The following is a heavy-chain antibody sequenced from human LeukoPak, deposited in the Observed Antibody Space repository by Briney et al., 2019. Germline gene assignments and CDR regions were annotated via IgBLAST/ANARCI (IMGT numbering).Heavy chain of an antibody. J-gene: IGHJ4*02. D-gene: IGHD6-6*01. CDR1: GFTFSSYG. V-gene: IGHV3-21*01. Sequence: GGSLRLSCAASGFTFSSYGMNWVRQAPGKGLEWVSSITSSSSYIYYADSVKGRFTISRDNAKNSLYLQMNSLRTEDTAVYYCARSYSSSRGTFDYWGQGTLVTVSS. CDR2: ITSSSSYI. CDR3: ARSYSSSRGTFDY.